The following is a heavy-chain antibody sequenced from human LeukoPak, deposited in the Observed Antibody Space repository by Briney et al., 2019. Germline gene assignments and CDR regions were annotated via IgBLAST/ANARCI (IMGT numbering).Heavy chain of an antibody. CDR1: GGSFSGYY. D-gene: IGHD3-10*01. J-gene: IGHJ6*02. V-gene: IGHV4-34*01. CDR3: ARGKGIWGHAMVRGVIKYYGMDV. CDR2: INHSGST. Sequence: SETLSLTCAVYGGSFSGYYWSWIRQPPGKGLEWIGEINHSGSTNYNPSLKSRVTISVDTSKNQFTLKLSSVTAADTAVYYCARGKGIWGHAMVRGVIKYYGMDVWGQGTTVTVSS.